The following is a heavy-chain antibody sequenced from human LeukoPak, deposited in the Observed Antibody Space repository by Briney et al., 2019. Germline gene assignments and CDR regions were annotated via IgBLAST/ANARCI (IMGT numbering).Heavy chain of an antibody. CDR1: GGSISSGDYY. D-gene: IGHD2-2*03. J-gene: IGHJ3*02. CDR2: IYYSGST. CDR3: ARNPGYCSSNICYSYAFNI. V-gene: IGHV4-30-4*01. Sequence: PSETLSLTCTVSGGSISSGDYYWSWIRQPPGKGLEWIGYIYYSGSTYYNPSLKSRVTISVDTSKNQFSLKLSSVTAADTAVYYCARNPGYCSSNICYSYAFNIWGQGTKVTVSS.